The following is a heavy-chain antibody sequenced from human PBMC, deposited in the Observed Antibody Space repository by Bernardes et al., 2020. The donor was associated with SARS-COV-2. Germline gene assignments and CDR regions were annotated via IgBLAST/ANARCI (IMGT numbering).Heavy chain of an antibody. CDR2: IFYDGSDK. Sequence: GGVLGPSRAAPGFTLRSYAMHWVRQAPGKGPGWGGVIFYDGSDKYYADPVKGRLTISRDKSKNTVYLQMNSLRLEDTAVYYCARAYCSSITCSHDYWGQGTLVTVSS. CDR3: ARAYCSSITCSHDY. J-gene: IGHJ4*02. V-gene: IGHV3-30*04. CDR1: GFTLRSYA. D-gene: IGHD2-2*01.